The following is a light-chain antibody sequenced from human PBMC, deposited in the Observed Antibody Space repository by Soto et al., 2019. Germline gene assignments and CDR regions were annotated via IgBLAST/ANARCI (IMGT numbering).Light chain of an antibody. CDR2: GAS. J-gene: IGKJ1*01. V-gene: IGKV3-20*01. CDR1: QSVSSSY. CDR3: QDYGTSWT. Sequence: EIVLTQSPGTLSLSPGARAPLSCRASQSVSSSYLAWYQQKPGQAPRLLIYGASSRATGIPDRFSGSGSGTDFTLTISRLEPEDFAVYYCQDYGTSWTFGQGTKVDIK.